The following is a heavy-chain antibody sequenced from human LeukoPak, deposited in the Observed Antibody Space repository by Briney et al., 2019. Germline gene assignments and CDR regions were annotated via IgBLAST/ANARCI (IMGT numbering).Heavy chain of an antibody. D-gene: IGHD3/OR15-3a*01. J-gene: IGHJ5*01. V-gene: IGHV1-69-2*01. CDR3: ARDLVCTVNCKDS. CDR1: GYTFSDYS. Sequence: ASVKVSCKASGYTFSDYSIHWVRQVPGRGLEWVGRVDPVDDDITYGEKFQGRVIITADTSTDTSYMELSSLTFEDTAVYFCARDLVCTVNCKDSWGQGTLVTVSS. CDR2: VDPVDDDI.